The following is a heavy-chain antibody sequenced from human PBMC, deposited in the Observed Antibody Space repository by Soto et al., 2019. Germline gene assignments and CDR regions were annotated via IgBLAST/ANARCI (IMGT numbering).Heavy chain of an antibody. CDR3: ARDMYSSSWYVPIDY. J-gene: IGHJ4*02. CDR1: GFTFSSYG. CDR2: IWYDGSNK. D-gene: IGHD6-13*01. Sequence: QVQLVESGGGVVQPGRSLRLSCAASGFTFSSYGMHWVRQALGKGLEWVAVIWYDGSNKYYADSVKGRFTISRDNSKNTLYLQMNSLRAEDTAVYYCARDMYSSSWYVPIDYWGQGTLVTVSS. V-gene: IGHV3-33*01.